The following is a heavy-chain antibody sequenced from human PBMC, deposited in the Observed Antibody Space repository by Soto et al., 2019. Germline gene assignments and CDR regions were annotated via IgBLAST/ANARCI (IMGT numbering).Heavy chain of an antibody. J-gene: IGHJ4*02. CDR1: GFTFTSYW. CDR3: SKQEGDGSTTTCSNCDS. D-gene: IGHD2-15*01. CDR2: IYPGDSDS. V-gene: IGHV5-51*01. Sequence: HRESLKSSCKGSGFTFTSYWIAWGRRMPGKGLEWMGIIYPGDSDSAYSPSFQGQVTISADKSINTAYLHWTSLKASDTAIYYCSKQEGDGSTTTCSNCDSWGQG.